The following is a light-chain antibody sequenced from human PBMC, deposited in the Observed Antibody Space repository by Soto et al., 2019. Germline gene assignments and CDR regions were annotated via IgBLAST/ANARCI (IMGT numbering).Light chain of an antibody. CDR1: NSDVGGYNY. Sequence: QSVLTQPPSASGSPGQSVTISCTGTNSDVGGYNYVSWYQQHPGKAPKVMIYEVTKRPSGVPDRFSGSKSGNTASLTVSGLQAEDEADYYCSSYAGSNNVLFGGGTQLTVL. V-gene: IGLV2-8*01. CDR2: EVT. CDR3: SSYAGSNNVL. J-gene: IGLJ2*01.